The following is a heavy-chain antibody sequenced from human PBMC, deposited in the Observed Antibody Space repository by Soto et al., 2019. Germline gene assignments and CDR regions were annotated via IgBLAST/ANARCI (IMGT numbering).Heavy chain of an antibody. D-gene: IGHD2-2*01. CDR3: ARGSGIAVIPGELEDVHYDY. V-gene: IGHV4-34*01. CDR1: GQSFSGHT. Sequence: QVQLQQWGAGLLKPSETLSLTCAVYGQSFSGHTWSWIRQSPGKGLEWIGEISQSGSTYYNPSLKTRVTISSDTSKNQFSLTLNCVTAADTGVFYCARGSGIAVIPGELEDVHYDYWGQGTLVSVSS. J-gene: IGHJ4*02. CDR2: ISQSGST.